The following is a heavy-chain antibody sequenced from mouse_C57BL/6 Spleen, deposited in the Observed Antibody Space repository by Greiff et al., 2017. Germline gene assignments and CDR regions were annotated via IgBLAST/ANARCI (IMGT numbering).Heavy chain of an antibody. CDR2: IDPGDGDT. CDR3: ARGEGDIDY. CDR1: GFNIKDYY. V-gene: IGHV14-2*01. Sequence: VQLQQSGAELVKPGASVKLSCTASGFNIKDYYMHWVKQRTEQGLEWIGRIDPGDGDTKYAPKFQGKATITADTSSNTAYLQLSSLTSEDTAVYYCARGEGDIDYWGQGTSVTVSS. J-gene: IGHJ4*01.